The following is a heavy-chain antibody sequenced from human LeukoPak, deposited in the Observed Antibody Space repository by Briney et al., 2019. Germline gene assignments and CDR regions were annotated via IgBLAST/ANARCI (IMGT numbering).Heavy chain of an antibody. V-gene: IGHV4-61*02. CDR2: IYTSGST. D-gene: IGHD1-26*01. CDR1: GGSISSGSYY. Sequence: SETLSLTCTVSGGSISSGSYYWSWIRQPAGKGLEWIGRIYTSGSTNYNPSLKSRVTISVDTSKNQSSLKLSSVTAADTAVYYCARGGKEGWFDPWGQGTLVTVSS. J-gene: IGHJ5*02. CDR3: ARGGKEGWFDP.